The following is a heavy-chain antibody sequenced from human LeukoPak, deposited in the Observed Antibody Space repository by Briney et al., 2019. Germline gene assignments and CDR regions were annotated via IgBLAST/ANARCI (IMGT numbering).Heavy chain of an antibody. CDR3: ARAERIAARSGYSWFDP. V-gene: IGHV1-8*01. CDR2: MNPNSGNT. J-gene: IGHJ5*02. CDR1: GYSFTSHD. Sequence: GASVKVSCKASGYSFTSHDINWVRQATGQGLEWMGWMNPNSGNTGYAQKFQGRVTMTRNTSISTAYMELSSLRSEDTAVYYCARAERIAARSGYSWFDPWGQGTLVTVSS. D-gene: IGHD6-6*01.